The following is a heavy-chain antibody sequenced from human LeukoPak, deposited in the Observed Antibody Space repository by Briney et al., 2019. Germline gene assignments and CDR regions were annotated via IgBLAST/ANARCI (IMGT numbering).Heavy chain of an antibody. V-gene: IGHV1-2*06. CDR3: AREYSYAHYFDN. Sequence: ASVKVSXKASGYSFTGCYIHWVRQAPGQGLEWMGRINPNSAGTNYAQKFQGRVTMTRDTSINTAYMELSRLRSDDTAVYYCAREYSYAHYFDNWGQGTLVTVSS. J-gene: IGHJ4*02. CDR1: GYSFTGCY. D-gene: IGHD5-18*01. CDR2: INPNSAGT.